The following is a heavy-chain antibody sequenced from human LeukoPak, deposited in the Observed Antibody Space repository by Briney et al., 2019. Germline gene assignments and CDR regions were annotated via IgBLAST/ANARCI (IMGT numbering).Heavy chain of an antibody. J-gene: IGHJ6*03. V-gene: IGHV1-69*05. CDR1: GGTFSSYA. Sequence: SVKVSCKASGGTFSSYAISWVRQTPGQGLEWMGGIIPIFGIANYAQKFQGRVTITTDESTSTAYMELSSLRSEDTAVYYCARAYSGYDSPHYYYYYMDVWGKGTTVTVSS. CDR2: IIPIFGIA. D-gene: IGHD5-12*01. CDR3: ARAYSGYDSPHYYYYYMDV.